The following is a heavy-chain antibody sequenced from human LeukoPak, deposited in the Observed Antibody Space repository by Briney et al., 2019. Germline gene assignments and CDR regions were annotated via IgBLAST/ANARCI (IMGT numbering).Heavy chain of an antibody. V-gene: IGHV3-11*01. J-gene: IGHJ4*02. CDR2: ISTSGSTI. Sequence: GGSLRLSCAASGFTFSDYYMSWIRQAPGKGLEWVSYISTSGSTICYADSVRGRFTISRDNAKNSLYLQMNSLRAEDTAVYYCARAPILTGYFFWGQGALVTVSS. CDR3: ARAPILTGYFF. D-gene: IGHD3-9*01. CDR1: GFTFSDYY.